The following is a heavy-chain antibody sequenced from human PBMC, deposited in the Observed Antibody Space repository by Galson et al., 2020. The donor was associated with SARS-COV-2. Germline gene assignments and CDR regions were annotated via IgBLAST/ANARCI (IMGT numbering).Heavy chain of an antibody. Sequence: GESLKISCAASGFTFDDYAMSWVRQPPGKGLEWVSGINWNGGGTGYADSVKGRFTISRDNAKNSLYLQMNSLRVEDTAFYYCARGGDYYQTGGYYLFHYWGQGILVTVSS. V-gene: IGHV3-20*04. J-gene: IGHJ4*02. D-gene: IGHD3-22*01. CDR3: ARGGDYYQTGGYYLFHY. CDR1: GFTFDDYA. CDR2: INWNGGGT.